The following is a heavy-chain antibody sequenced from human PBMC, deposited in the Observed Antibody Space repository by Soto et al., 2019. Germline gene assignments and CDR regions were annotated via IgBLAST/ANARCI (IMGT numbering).Heavy chain of an antibody. V-gene: IGHV3-74*01. CDR3: ARELVLGLKSAFDM. CDR2: INSDDTSS. CDR1: GLSVSNYW. Sequence: PGGSLRLSCAASGLSVSNYWMHWVRQTPGKGLVWVSRINSDDTSSSYADSVKGRFTISRDNAKNSLYLHMNSLRDEDTAVYFCARELVLGLKSAFDMWGQGTLVTVSS. J-gene: IGHJ3*02. D-gene: IGHD2-15*01.